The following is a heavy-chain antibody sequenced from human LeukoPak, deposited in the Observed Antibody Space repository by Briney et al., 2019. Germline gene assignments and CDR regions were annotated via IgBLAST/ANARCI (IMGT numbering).Heavy chain of an antibody. CDR1: GFTFSSYW. CDR2: INNDGSDT. CDR3: ARGLFGPDF. V-gene: IGHV3-74*03. J-gene: IGHJ4*02. Sequence: GGSLRLSCAASGFTFSSYWMHWVRQAPGKGLVWVSRINNDGSDTVYAAPVKGRFTFSRDNAKNTLFLQMDSLRDEDTAVYYCARGLFGPDFWGPGALVTVSS. D-gene: IGHD3-16*01.